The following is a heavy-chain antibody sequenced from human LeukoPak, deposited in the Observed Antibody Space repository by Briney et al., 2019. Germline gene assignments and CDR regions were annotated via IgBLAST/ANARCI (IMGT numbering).Heavy chain of an antibody. Sequence: PGGSLRLSCAGSGFTLSDHYMDWVRQAPGTGLEWVGRTRNKVNSYTTEYAASVKGRFFISRDDSKNSLYLQMNSLKTEDTAVYYCARVRGGNYYYDRWGQGTLVTVSS. CDR2: TRNKVNSYTT. J-gene: IGHJ4*02. CDR1: GFTLSDHY. CDR3: ARVRGGNYYYDR. D-gene: IGHD1-26*01. V-gene: IGHV3-72*01.